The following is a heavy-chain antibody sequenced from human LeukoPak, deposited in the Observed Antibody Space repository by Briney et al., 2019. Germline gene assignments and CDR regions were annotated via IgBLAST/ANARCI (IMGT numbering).Heavy chain of an antibody. J-gene: IGHJ4*02. CDR1: GGSFSGYY. D-gene: IGHD2-2*02. V-gene: IGHV4-34*01. CDR3: ARGLGYCSSTSCYIPPFFDY. CDR2: INYSGST. Sequence: SETLSLTCAVYGGSFSGYYWSWTRQPPGKGLEWIGEINYSGSTNYNPSLKSRVTISVDTSKNQFSLKLSSVTAADTAVYYCARGLGYCSSTSCYIPPFFDYWGQGTLVTVSS.